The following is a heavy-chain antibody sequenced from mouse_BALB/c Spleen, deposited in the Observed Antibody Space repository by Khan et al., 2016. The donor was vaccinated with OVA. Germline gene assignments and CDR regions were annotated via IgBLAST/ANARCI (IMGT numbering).Heavy chain of an antibody. Sequence: QMQLEESGPGLVAPSQSLSITCTVSGFSLTGYGVNWVRQPPGKGLEWLGMIWGDGSTDYNSALKSRLSISKDNSKSQVFLKMNSLQTDDTARYCCARVTSVVDAMDHGGQGTSVTVSS. CDR1: GFSLTGYG. CDR2: IWGDGST. D-gene: IGHD1-1*01. J-gene: IGHJ4*01. CDR3: ARVTSVVDAMDH. V-gene: IGHV2-6-7*01.